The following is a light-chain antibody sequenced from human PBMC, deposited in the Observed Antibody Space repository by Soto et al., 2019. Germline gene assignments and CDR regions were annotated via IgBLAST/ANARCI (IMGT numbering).Light chain of an antibody. CDR3: MQALHTPYT. CDR2: LGS. Sequence: DIVMTQSPLSLPVTPGEPASISCRSSQSLLHSNGYNYLDWYLQKPGQSPQLLIYLGSNRASGVPDRFSGSGSGTDFTLKISRVEAEDVGVYYSMQALHTPYTFGQGTKLEIK. CDR1: QSLLHSNGYNY. J-gene: IGKJ2*01. V-gene: IGKV2-28*01.